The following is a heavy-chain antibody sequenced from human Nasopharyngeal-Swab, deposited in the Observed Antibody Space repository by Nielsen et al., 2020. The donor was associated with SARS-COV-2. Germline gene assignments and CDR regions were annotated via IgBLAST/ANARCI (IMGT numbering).Heavy chain of an antibody. J-gene: IGHJ4*02. V-gene: IGHV4-59*01. Sequence: SETLSLTCTVSGGSISSYYWSWIRQPPRKGLEWIGYIYYSGSTNYNPSLKSRVTISVDTSKNQFSLKLSSVTAADTAVYYCARGERRAARPPGGYFDYWGQGTLVTVPS. CDR3: ARGERRAARPPGGYFDY. D-gene: IGHD6-6*01. CDR2: IYYSGST. CDR1: GGSISSYY.